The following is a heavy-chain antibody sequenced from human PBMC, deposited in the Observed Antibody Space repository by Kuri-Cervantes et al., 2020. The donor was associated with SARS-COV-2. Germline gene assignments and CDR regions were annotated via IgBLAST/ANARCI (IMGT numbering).Heavy chain of an antibody. D-gene: IGHD3-16*01. V-gene: IGHV3-30*02. CDR2: IRYDGSNK. CDR1: GFTFSSYG. CDR3: AITLGLGEPHAFDI. J-gene: IGHJ3*02. Sequence: GESLKISCAASGFTFSSYGMHWVRQAPGKGLEWVAFIRYDGSNKYYADSVKGRFTISRDNSKNTLYLQMNSLRAEDTAVYYCAITLGLGEPHAFDIWGQGTMVTVSS.